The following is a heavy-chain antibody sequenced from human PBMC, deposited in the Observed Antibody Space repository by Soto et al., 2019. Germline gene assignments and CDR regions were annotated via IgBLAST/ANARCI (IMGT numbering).Heavy chain of an antibody. Sequence: QVQLVQSGAEVKEPGASVKVSCKASGYTFTDHYIHWVRQAPGQGLEWMGWINPNSGATKHAQSFQGGVTLTRDRYISTAYMELTRQRSDDTAVYYCAREREIAPSGTWIPYAMDVWGQGTTVTVSS. J-gene: IGHJ6*02. CDR2: INPNSGAT. CDR1: GYTFTDHY. V-gene: IGHV1-2*02. D-gene: IGHD6-13*01. CDR3: AREREIAPSGTWIPYAMDV.